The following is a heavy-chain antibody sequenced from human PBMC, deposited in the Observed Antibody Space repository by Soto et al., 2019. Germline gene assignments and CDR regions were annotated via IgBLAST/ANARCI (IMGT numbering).Heavy chain of an antibody. D-gene: IGHD2-2*03. CDR3: AHLDGYCTSTTCYGSDYGMDV. V-gene: IGHV2-5*01. J-gene: IGHJ6*02. CDR2: IFWNDDK. CDR1: GFSLSTSGVG. Sequence: QITLKESGPTLVNPTQPLTLTCTFSGFSLSTSGVGVGWIRQPPGKALEWLALIFWNDDKRYSPSLKSRLTITKDTSKKQVVLTMTNMDPVDTATYYCAHLDGYCTSTTCYGSDYGMDVWGQGTTVTVSS.